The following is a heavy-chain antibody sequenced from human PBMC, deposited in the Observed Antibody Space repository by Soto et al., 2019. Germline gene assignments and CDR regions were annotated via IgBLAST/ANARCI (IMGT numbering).Heavy chain of an antibody. Sequence: GGSLRLSCAASGFTFSSYGMHWVRQAPGKGLEWVAVIWYDGSNKYYADSVKGRFTISRDNSKNTLYLQMNSLRAEDTAVYYCARDHPTMVRGVGGDYMDVWGKGTTVTVSS. CDR1: GFTFSSYG. V-gene: IGHV3-33*01. CDR2: IWYDGSNK. CDR3: ARDHPTMVRGVGGDYMDV. J-gene: IGHJ6*03. D-gene: IGHD3-10*01.